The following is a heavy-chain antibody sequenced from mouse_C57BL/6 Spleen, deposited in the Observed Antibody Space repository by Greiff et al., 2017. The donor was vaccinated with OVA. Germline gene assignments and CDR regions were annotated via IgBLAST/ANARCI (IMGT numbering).Heavy chain of an antibody. CDR1: GYTFTSYW. Sequence: QVHVKQPGAELVRPGSSVKLSCKASGYTFTSYWMHWVKQRPIQGLEWIGNIDPSDSETHYNQKFKDKATLTVDKSSSTAYMQLSSLTSEDSAVYYCARWNGDYWGQGTTLTVSS. CDR2: IDPSDSET. J-gene: IGHJ2*01. V-gene: IGHV1-52*01. CDR3: ARWNGDY.